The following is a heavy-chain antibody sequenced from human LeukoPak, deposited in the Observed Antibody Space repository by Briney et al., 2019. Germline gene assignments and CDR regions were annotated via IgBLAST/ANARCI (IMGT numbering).Heavy chain of an antibody. J-gene: IGHJ3*01. CDR2: IYHSGST. D-gene: IGHD2-2*01. CDR1: GYSITSGDY. Sequence: SETLSLTCTVSGYSITSGDYWGWIRQPPGKGLEWIGSIYHSGSTYYNPSLKSRVTISVNTSKNQFSLRLSSVTAADTAVYYCARVRIIPGARDAFDVWGPGTMVTVSS. V-gene: IGHV4-38-2*02. CDR3: ARVRIIPGARDAFDV.